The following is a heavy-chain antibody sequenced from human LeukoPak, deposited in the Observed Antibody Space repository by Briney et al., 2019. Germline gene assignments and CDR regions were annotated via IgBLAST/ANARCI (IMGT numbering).Heavy chain of an antibody. Sequence: GGSLRLSCAASGFTFSSYWMTWGRQALGKGLEWVANIKYDGSEKYYVDSVKGRFTISRDNAKNSVYLQMNSLRIEDTAVYYCTSGGHMDVWGEGTTVTVSS. CDR3: TSGGHMDV. CDR2: IKYDGSEK. CDR1: GFTFSSYW. J-gene: IGHJ6*03. D-gene: IGHD3-10*01. V-gene: IGHV3-7*01.